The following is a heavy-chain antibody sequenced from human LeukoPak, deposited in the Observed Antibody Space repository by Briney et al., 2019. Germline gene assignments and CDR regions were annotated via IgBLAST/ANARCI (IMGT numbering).Heavy chain of an antibody. CDR3: AYAPYVRLYKHSFDI. J-gene: IGHJ3*02. CDR1: GFSLSTSGVS. D-gene: IGHD3-10*02. CDR2: IYWDDDT. V-gene: IGHV2-5*02. Sequence: SGPTLVNPTQTLTLTCTFSGFSLSTSGVSVGWIRQPPGKALEWLALIYWDDDTRYSPSLKSRLAITMDTSKNQVVLVMTSMGPEDTATYYCAYAPYVRLYKHSFDIWGQGTLVIVSS.